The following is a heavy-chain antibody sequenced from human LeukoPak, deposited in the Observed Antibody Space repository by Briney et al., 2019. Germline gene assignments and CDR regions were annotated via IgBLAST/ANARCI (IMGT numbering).Heavy chain of an antibody. V-gene: IGHV3-30*02. J-gene: IGHJ6*03. Sequence: GGSLRLSCAASGFTFSSYGMHWVRQAPGKGLEWVAFIRYDGSNKYYADSVKGRFTISRDNSKNTLYLQMNSLRAEDTAVYYCAKAPYGSGSYHYYYYYMDVWGKGTTVTISS. CDR3: AKAPYGSGSYHYYYYYMDV. CDR2: IRYDGSNK. D-gene: IGHD3-10*01. CDR1: GFTFSSYG.